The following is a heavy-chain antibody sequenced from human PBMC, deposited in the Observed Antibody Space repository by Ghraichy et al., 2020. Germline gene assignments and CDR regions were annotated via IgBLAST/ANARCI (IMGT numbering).Heavy chain of an antibody. CDR3: ARAGYYYDSSGYYRASYFYYYGMDV. D-gene: IGHD3-22*01. CDR1: GGTFSTYA. CDR2: IIPIFGTT. V-gene: IGHV1-69*13. J-gene: IGHJ6*02. Sequence: VKVSCKASGGTFSTYAISWVRQAPGQGLEWMGGIIPIFGTTNYAQLFQGRVTITADESTSTAYMELSSLRSEDAAVYYCARAGYYYDSSGYYRASYFYYYGMDVWGQGTTVTVSS.